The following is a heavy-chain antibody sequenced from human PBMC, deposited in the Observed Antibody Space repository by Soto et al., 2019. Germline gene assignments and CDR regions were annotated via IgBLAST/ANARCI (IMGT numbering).Heavy chain of an antibody. CDR3: ARERGSILPIDY. CDR1: GYTFTSHG. D-gene: IGHD2-21*01. J-gene: IGHJ4*02. Sequence: QVQLVQSGAEAKKPGASVKVSCKASGYTFTSHGISWVRQAPGQGLEWMGWISAYNGNTIYAQKLQGRVTMTTDTSTSTAYVELRSLRSDDTAVYYCARERGSILPIDYWGQGTLVTVSS. CDR2: ISAYNGNT. V-gene: IGHV1-18*01.